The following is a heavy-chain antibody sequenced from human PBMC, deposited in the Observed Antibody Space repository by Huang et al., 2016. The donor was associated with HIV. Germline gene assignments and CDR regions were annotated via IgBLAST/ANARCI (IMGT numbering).Heavy chain of an antibody. V-gene: IGHV4-34*01. Sequence: QVQLHQWGAGLLKPSETLSLTCAVYGGSFSGPNWTWIRQTPGKGVEWIGEINHSGRTNYSPSLKRRVTISLDTSKNQFSRRLRSVTAADTAVYYCARGRGDARGFLGLDFWGQGTLVTVSS. J-gene: IGHJ4*02. D-gene: IGHD3-16*01. CDR3: ARGRGDARGFLGLDF. CDR1: GGSFSGPN. CDR2: INHSGRT.